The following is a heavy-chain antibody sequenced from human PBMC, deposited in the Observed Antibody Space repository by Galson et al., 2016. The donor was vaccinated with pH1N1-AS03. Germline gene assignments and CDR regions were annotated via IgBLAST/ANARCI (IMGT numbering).Heavy chain of an antibody. CDR2: IYPGDSDT. CDR1: GYIFTSYW. V-gene: IGHV5-51*01. D-gene: IGHD5-24*01. J-gene: IGHJ4*02. CDR3: ARQVRDGYNDYFDY. Sequence: QSGAEVTKPGESLKISCKTSGYIFTSYWVAWVRHMPGKGLEWMGIIYPGDSDTRYSPSLQGQVTISADRSINTAYLQWSSLMASDTAIYYCARQVRDGYNDYFDYWGQGILVTVSS.